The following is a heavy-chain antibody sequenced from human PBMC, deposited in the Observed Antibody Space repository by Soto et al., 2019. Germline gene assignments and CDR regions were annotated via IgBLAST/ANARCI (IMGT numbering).Heavy chain of an antibody. V-gene: IGHV1-18*01. D-gene: IGHD1-26*01. J-gene: IGHJ6*02. CDR3: AREWELRGNYYGMDV. Sequence: ASVKVSCKASGYTFTSYGISWVRQAPGQGLEWMGWIGAYNGNTNYAQKLQGRVTMTTDTSTSTAYMELRSLRSDDTAVYYCAREWELRGNYYGMDVWGQGTTVTVSS. CDR2: IGAYNGNT. CDR1: GYTFTSYG.